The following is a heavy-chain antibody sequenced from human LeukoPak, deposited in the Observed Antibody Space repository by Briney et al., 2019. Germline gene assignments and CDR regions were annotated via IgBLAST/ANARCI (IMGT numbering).Heavy chain of an antibody. D-gene: IGHD3-3*01. CDR2: ISGSGGST. V-gene: IGHV3-23*01. Sequence: GGSLRLSCAASGFTFSSYAMGWVRQAPGKGLEWVSAISGSGGSTYYADSVKGRFTISRDNSKNTLYLQMNSLRAEDTAVYYCAKLIRFLEWFSYWGQGTLVTVSS. J-gene: IGHJ4*02. CDR1: GFTFSSYA. CDR3: AKLIRFLEWFSY.